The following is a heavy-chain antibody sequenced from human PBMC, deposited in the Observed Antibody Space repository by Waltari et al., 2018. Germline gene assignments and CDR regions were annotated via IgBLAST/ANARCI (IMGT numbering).Heavy chain of an antibody. CDR1: GGSISSYY. D-gene: IGHD3-3*01. CDR2: IYYSGST. Sequence: QVQLQESGPGLVKPSETLSLTCTVSGGSISSYYWSWIRQPPGKGLEWIGYIYYSGSTNYTPSLKSRVTISVDTSKNQFSLKLSSVTAADTAVYYCARDRSGYPTTLFDPWGQGTLVTVSS. V-gene: IGHV4-59*01. CDR3: ARDRSGYPTTLFDP. J-gene: IGHJ5*02.